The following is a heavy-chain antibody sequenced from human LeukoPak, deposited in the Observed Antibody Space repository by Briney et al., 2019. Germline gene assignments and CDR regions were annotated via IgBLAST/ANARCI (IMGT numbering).Heavy chain of an antibody. CDR3: ARRGAGFFDY. Sequence: SETLSLTCTVSKGSMSHYYWSWIRQPPGKRLEWIGYIYYLGSTNYNPSLTSRVTTSVDTSKNQFSLKLTSVTAADTAVYYCARRGAGFFDYWGQGALVTVSS. CDR2: IYYLGST. V-gene: IGHV4-59*08. J-gene: IGHJ4*02. D-gene: IGHD1-26*01. CDR1: KGSMSHYY.